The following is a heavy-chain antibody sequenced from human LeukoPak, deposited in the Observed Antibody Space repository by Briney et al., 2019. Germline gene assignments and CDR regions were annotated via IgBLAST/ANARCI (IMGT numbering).Heavy chain of an antibody. CDR1: GFTFSSYE. D-gene: IGHD3-9*01. Sequence: GGSLRLSCAASGFTFSSYEMNWVRQAPGKGLEWVSYISSSGSTIYYADSVKGRFTISRDNAKNSLYLQMNSLRAEDTAVYYCARELRYFAWSRWFDPWGQGTLVTVSS. CDR2: ISSSGSTI. V-gene: IGHV3-48*03. CDR3: ARELRYFAWSRWFDP. J-gene: IGHJ5*02.